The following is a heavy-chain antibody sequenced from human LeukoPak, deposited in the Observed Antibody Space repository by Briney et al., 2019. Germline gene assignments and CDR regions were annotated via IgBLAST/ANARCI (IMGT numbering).Heavy chain of an antibody. CDR1: GYTFTGYY. D-gene: IGHD2-15*01. V-gene: IGHV1-2*06. Sequence: ASVKVSCKASGYTFTGYYMHWVRQAPGQGLEWMGRNNPNSGGTNYAQKFQGRVTMTRDTSISTAYMELSRLRSDDTAVYYCARGPLGAYCSGGSCAGDYWGQGTLVTVSS. CDR2: NNPNSGGT. CDR3: ARGPLGAYCSGGSCAGDY. J-gene: IGHJ4*02.